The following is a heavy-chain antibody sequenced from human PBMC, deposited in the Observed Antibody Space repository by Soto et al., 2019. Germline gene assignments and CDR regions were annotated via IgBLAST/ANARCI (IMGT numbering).Heavy chain of an antibody. Sequence: PGEALKISCKGSGYSFTSYWISWVRQIPXKGLEWMGRIDPSDSYTNYSPSFQGHVTISADKSISTAYLQWSSLKASDTAMYYCARPAGYCSSSSCYGLVDIWGQGTMVIVSS. CDR3: ARPAGYCSSSSCYGLVDI. CDR2: IDPSDSYT. J-gene: IGHJ3*02. V-gene: IGHV5-10-1*01. CDR1: GYSFTSYW. D-gene: IGHD2-2*01.